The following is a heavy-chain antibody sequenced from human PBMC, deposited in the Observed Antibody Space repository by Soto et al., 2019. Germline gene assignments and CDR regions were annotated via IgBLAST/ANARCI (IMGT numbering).Heavy chain of an antibody. CDR3: ARGVEMATTHFDY. CDR1: GGTSSSYT. Sequence: SVKVSCKASGGTSSSYTISWVRQAPGQGLEWMGGIIPIFGTANFAQKFQGRVTITADESTSTAYMELSSLRSDDTAVYYCARGVEMATTHFDYWGQGTLVTVSS. CDR2: IIPIFGTA. V-gene: IGHV1-69*13. J-gene: IGHJ4*02. D-gene: IGHD5-12*01.